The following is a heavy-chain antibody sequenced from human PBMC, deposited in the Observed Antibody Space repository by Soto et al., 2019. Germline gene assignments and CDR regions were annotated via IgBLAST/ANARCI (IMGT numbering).Heavy chain of an antibody. J-gene: IGHJ6*02. Sequence: SETLSLTCAVYGGSFSGYYWSWIRQPPGQGLEWIGEINHSGSTNYNPSLKSRVTISVDTSKNQFSLKLSSVTAADTAVYYCARWRGAKGRITMVRGVSDYYYGMDVWGQGTTVTVSS. CDR1: GGSFSGYY. V-gene: IGHV4-34*01. D-gene: IGHD3-10*01. CDR2: INHSGST. CDR3: ARWRGAKGRITMVRGVSDYYYGMDV.